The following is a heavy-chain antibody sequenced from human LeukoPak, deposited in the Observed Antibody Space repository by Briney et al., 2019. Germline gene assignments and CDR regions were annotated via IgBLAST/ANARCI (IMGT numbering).Heavy chain of an antibody. V-gene: IGHV3-30*02. Sequence: PGGSLRLSCAASGFSFSDFGMHWVRQAPGKGLEWVAMIWYDGSKEYYMESVKGRFTISRDNSKNTLHLQMNSLRAEDTAVYYCARDQLGATKRVLGYWGQGTLVTVSS. CDR1: GFSFSDFG. J-gene: IGHJ4*02. CDR2: IWYDGSKE. CDR3: ARDQLGATKRVLGY. D-gene: IGHD1-26*01.